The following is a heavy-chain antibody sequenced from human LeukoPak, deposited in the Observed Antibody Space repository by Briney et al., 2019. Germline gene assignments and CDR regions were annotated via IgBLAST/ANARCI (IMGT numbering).Heavy chain of an antibody. J-gene: IGHJ5*02. Sequence: ASVKVSCKASGYTFTSYAMHWVRQAPGQRLEWMGWINAGNGNTKYSQKFQGRVTITRNTSASTAYMELSSLRSEDTAVYYCARDYYGSGSYYNIGQPFDPWGQGTLVTVSS. D-gene: IGHD3-10*01. CDR1: GYTFTSYA. CDR3: ARDYYGSGSYYNIGQPFDP. V-gene: IGHV1-3*01. CDR2: INAGNGNT.